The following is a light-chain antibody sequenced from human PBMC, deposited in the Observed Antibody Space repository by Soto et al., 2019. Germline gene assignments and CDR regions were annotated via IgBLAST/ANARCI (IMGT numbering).Light chain of an antibody. J-gene: IGKJ1*01. Sequence: DIQMPQSPSTLSASVGDGVTITCRASQTISSWLAWYQQKPGKAPPLLIYTASNLQSGVPSRFSGRGSGTHFTLTISSLQPEDFATYYRQQHYNPPRTFGQGTKVDIK. CDR2: TAS. CDR3: QQHYNPPRT. CDR1: QTISSW. V-gene: IGKV1-39*01.